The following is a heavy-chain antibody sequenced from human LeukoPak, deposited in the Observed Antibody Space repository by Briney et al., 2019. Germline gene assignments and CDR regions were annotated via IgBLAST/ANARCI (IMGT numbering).Heavy chain of an antibody. CDR1: GYSFTSYG. J-gene: IGHJ6*02. V-gene: IGHV1-18*01. CDR2: ISTYNGNT. Sequence: GASVKVSCKASGYSFTSYGISWVRQAPGQGLEWMGWISTYNGNTNYAQKLQGRVTMTTDTSTSTAYMELSSLRSEDTAVYYCASPIIVGATIDYYGMDVWGQGTTVTVSS. D-gene: IGHD1-26*01. CDR3: ASPIIVGATIDYYGMDV.